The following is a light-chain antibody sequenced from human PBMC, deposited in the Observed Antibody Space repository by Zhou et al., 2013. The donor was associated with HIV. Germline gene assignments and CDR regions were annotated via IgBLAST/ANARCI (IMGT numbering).Light chain of an antibody. V-gene: IGKV3-20*01. Sequence: EIVLTQSPGTLSLSPGERATLSCRASQSLSSNYLAWYQQKPGQAPRLLIYGTSSRATGIPDRFSGSGSGTDFTLTISRLEPEDFALYYCEQYDKSLTFGGGTKVEIK. CDR1: QSLSSNY. CDR3: EQYDKSLT. J-gene: IGKJ4*01. CDR2: GTS.